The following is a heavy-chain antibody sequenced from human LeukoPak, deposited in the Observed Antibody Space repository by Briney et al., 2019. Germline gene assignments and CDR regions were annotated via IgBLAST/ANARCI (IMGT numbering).Heavy chain of an antibody. V-gene: IGHV4-59*01. CDR2: IYYSGST. D-gene: IGHD3-3*01. CDR1: GGSISSYH. CDR3: ARGFYDFWSGYYPTQFDY. Sequence: SETLSLTCTVSGGSISSYHWSWIRQPPGKGLEWIGYIYYSGSTNHNPSLKSRVTISVDTSKNQFSLKLSSVTAADTAVYYCARGFYDFWSGYYPTQFDYWGQGTLVTVSS. J-gene: IGHJ4*02.